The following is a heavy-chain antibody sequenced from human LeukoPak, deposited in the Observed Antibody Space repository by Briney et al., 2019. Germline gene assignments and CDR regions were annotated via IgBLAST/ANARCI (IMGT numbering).Heavy chain of an antibody. V-gene: IGHV3-21*01. J-gene: IGHJ4*02. CDR2: ISSSSSYI. CDR1: GFTFSSYS. Sequence: GGSLRLSCAASGFTFSSYSMNWVRQAPGKGLERVSSISSSSSYIYYADSVKGRFTISRDNAKNSLYLQMNSLRAEDTAVYYCARAPVTSCRGAYCYPFDYWGQGTQVTVSS. D-gene: IGHD2-21*01. CDR3: ARAPVTSCRGAYCYPFDY.